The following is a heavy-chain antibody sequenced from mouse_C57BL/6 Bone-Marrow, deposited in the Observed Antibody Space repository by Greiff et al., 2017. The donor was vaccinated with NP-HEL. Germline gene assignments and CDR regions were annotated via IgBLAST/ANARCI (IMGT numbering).Heavy chain of an antibody. Sequence: VKLMESDAELVKPGASVKISCKVSGYTFTDHTIHWMKQRPEQGLEWIGYIYPRDGSTKYNEKFKGKATLTADKSSSTAYMQLNSLTSEDSAVYFCARNPLYYGSLWYFDVWGTGTTVTVSS. V-gene: IGHV1-78*01. CDR1: GYTFTDHT. D-gene: IGHD1-1*01. J-gene: IGHJ1*03. CDR3: ARNPLYYGSLWYFDV. CDR2: IYPRDGST.